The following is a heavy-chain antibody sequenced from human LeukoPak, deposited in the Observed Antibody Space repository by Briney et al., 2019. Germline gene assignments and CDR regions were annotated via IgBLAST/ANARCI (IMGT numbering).Heavy chain of an antibody. D-gene: IGHD6-13*01. Sequence: PSETLSLTCTVSGYSISSGYYWGWIRQPPGKGLEWIGSIYYSGSTYYKPSLKSRVTISLDTSKNQFSLKLSSVTAADTAVYYCARAYSPPQWSPFDYWGQGTLVTVSS. J-gene: IGHJ4*02. CDR3: ARAYSPPQWSPFDY. V-gene: IGHV4-38-2*02. CDR1: GYSISSGYY. CDR2: IYYSGST.